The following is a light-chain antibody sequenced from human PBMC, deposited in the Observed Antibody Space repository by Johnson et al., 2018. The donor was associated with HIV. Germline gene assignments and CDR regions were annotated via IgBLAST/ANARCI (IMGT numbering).Light chain of an antibody. Sequence: QSVLTQPPSVSAAPGQKVTISCSGSSSDMGNYAVSWYRQLPGTAPKLLIYENTQRPSGIPDRFSGSKSGASATLGITGLQTGDEADYYCATWDRSLSAGGVFGTGTKVTVL. CDR2: ENT. CDR3: ATWDRSLSAGGV. V-gene: IGLV1-51*02. J-gene: IGLJ1*01. CDR1: SSDMGNYA.